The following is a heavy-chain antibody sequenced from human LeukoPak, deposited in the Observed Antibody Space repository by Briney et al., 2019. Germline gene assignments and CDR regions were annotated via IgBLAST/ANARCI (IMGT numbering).Heavy chain of an antibody. CDR2: ISGGGDTT. V-gene: IGHV3-23*01. CDR3: AGISYSGTWPVGY. J-gene: IGHJ4*02. D-gene: IGHD6-6*01. Sequence: GGSLRLSCAASGFTFSSYAMSWVRQAPGRGLEWVSAISGGGDTTYTADSVKGRFTISRDNSKNTLYLQMNSLRAEDTAVYYCAGISYSGTWPVGYWGQGTLVTVTA. CDR1: GFTFSSYA.